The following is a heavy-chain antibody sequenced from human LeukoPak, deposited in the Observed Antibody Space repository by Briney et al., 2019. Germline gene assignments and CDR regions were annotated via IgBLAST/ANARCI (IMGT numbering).Heavy chain of an antibody. CDR3: ARSTRRDSEIALAEYFQH. CDR1: GFAFSDYY. J-gene: IGHJ1*01. D-gene: IGHD1-26*01. Sequence: GGSLRLSCAASGFAFSDYYMSWIRQAPGKGLEWVSYISSSGNTIYYADSVKGRFTISRDNAKNSLYLQMNSLRAEDTAVYYCARSTRRDSEIALAEYFQHWGQGTLVTVSS. V-gene: IGHV3-11*01. CDR2: ISSSGNTI.